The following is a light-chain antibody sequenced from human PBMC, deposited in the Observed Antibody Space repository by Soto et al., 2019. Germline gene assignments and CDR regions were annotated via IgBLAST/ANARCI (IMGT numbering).Light chain of an antibody. J-gene: IGLJ1*01. CDR3: NSYAGDIIRFV. CDR1: SSDVGAYKY. Sequence: QSVLTQPASVSGSPGQSVTISCTGTSSDVGAYKYVSWYQQHPGKAPKLMIYEVSNRPSGVSNRFSGSKSGNTASLTISALQADDEADYYCNSYAGDIIRFVFGTGTKVTVL. V-gene: IGLV2-14*01. CDR2: EVS.